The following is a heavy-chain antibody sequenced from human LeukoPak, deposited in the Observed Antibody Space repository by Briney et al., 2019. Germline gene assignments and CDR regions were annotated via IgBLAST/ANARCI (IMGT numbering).Heavy chain of an antibody. Sequence: PSETLSLTCAVYGGSFSGYYWSWIRQPPGKGLEWIGEINHSGSTNYNPSLKSRVTISVDTSKNQFSLKLSSVTAADTAVYYCARELGSSTSRKIYMDVRGKGTTVTVSS. D-gene: IGHD2-2*01. CDR2: INHSGST. V-gene: IGHV4-34*01. CDR1: GGSFSGYY. CDR3: ARELGSSTSRKIYMDV. J-gene: IGHJ6*03.